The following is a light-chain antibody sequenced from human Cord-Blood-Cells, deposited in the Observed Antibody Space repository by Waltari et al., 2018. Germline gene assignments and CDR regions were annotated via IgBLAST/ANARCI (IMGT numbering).Light chain of an antibody. CDR2: AAS. Sequence: DIQMTQSPSSLSASVGDRVTITCRASQSISSYLNWYQQKPAKAPKLLIYAASSLQSGVPSRFSGSGSGTDFTLTISSLQPEDFATYYCQQSYSTPQTFGQGTKLEIK. CDR3: QQSYSTPQT. CDR1: QSISSY. J-gene: IGKJ2*01. V-gene: IGKV1-39*01.